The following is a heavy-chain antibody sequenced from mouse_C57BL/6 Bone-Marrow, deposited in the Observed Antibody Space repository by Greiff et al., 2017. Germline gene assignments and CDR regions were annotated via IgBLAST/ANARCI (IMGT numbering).Heavy chain of an antibody. Sequence: EVQLVESGPGLVKPSQSLSLTCSVTGYSITSGYYWNWIRQFPGNKLEWMGYISYDGSNNYNPSLKNRISITRDTSKNQFFLKLKSGTTEDTATYYCARAYGIPYYFDYWGQGTTLTVSS. CDR1: GYSITSGYY. D-gene: IGHD1-1*01. CDR2: ISYDGSN. V-gene: IGHV3-6*01. CDR3: ARAYGIPYYFDY. J-gene: IGHJ2*01.